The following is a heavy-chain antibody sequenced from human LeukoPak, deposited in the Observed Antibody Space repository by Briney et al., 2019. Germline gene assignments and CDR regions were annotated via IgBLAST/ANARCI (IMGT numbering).Heavy chain of an antibody. V-gene: IGHV3-48*03. J-gene: IGHJ6*03. Sequence: GGSLRLSCAASGFTFSSYEMNWVRQAPGKGLEWVSYISSSGSTIYYADSVKGRFTISRDNAKNSLYLQMNSLRAEDTAVYYCARVKYYYDSSGSIYYYYYYMDVWGKGTTVTVSS. CDR2: ISSSGSTI. CDR1: GFTFSSYE. CDR3: ARVKYYYDSSGSIYYYYYYMDV. D-gene: IGHD3-22*01.